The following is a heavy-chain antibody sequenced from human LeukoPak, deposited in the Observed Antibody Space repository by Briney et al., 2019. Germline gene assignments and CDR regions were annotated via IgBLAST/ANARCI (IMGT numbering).Heavy chain of an antibody. V-gene: IGHV4-59*01. CDR1: GGSISGYY. J-gene: IGHJ4*02. Sequence: PSETLSLTCTVSGGSISGYYWTWIRQPPGKGLEWIGFIYYRGSTNYNPSLKSRVTISLDTSRNQFSLKLTSVTAADTAVYYCARYSYGGYHFDYWGQGTLVTVSS. CDR3: ARYSYGGYHFDY. D-gene: IGHD5-18*01. CDR2: IYYRGST.